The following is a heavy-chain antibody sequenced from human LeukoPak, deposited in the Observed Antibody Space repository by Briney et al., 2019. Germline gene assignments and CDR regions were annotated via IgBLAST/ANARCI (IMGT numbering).Heavy chain of an antibody. CDR1: GGTFSSYA. CDR3: ARTGALRYFDWLPPHFDY. J-gene: IGHJ4*02. D-gene: IGHD3-9*01. V-gene: IGHV1-69*05. Sequence: SVKVSCKASGGTFSSYAISWVRQAPGQGLEWMGGIIPIFGTANYAQKFQGRVTITTDESTSTAYMELSSLRFEDTAVYYCARTGALRYFDWLPPHFDYWGQGTLVTVSS. CDR2: IIPIFGTA.